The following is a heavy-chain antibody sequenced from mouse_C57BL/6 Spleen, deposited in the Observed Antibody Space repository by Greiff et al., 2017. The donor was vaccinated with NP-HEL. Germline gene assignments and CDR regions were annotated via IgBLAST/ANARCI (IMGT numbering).Heavy chain of an antibody. CDR3: AREPPYSNYGGYFDV. V-gene: IGHV1-69*01. Sequence: QVQLQQPGAELVMPGASVKLSCKASGYTFTSYWMHWVKQRPGQGLEWIGEIDPSDSYPNYNQKFKGKSTLTVDKSSSTAYMQLSSLTSEDSAGYYCAREPPYSNYGGYFDVWGTGTTVTVSS. D-gene: IGHD2-5*01. CDR2: IDPSDSYP. CDR1: GYTFTSYW. J-gene: IGHJ1*03.